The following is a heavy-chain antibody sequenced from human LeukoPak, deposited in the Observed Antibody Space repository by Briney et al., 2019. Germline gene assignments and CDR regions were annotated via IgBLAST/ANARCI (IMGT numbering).Heavy chain of an antibody. D-gene: IGHD2-15*01. V-gene: IGHV3-7*01. CDR1: GFTFSSYW. CDR2: IKQDGSEK. J-gene: IGHJ4*02. Sequence: HPEGSLRLSCAASGFTFSSYWMSWVRQAPGKGLEWVANIKQDGSEKYYVDSVKGRFTISRDNAKNSLYLQMNSLRAEDTAVYYCASSVHCSGGSCYFDYWGQGTLVTVSS. CDR3: ASSVHCSGGSCYFDY.